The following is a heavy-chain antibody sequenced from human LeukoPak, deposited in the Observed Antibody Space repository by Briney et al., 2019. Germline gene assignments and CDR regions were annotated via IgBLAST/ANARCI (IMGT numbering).Heavy chain of an antibody. CDR3: ARMNGGNSNAFDI. CDR2: IIPIFGTA. D-gene: IGHD4-23*01. V-gene: IGHV1-69*05. J-gene: IGHJ3*02. CDR1: GGTFSSYA. Sequence: SVKVSCKASGGTFSSYAISWVRQAPGQGLEWMGGIIPIFGTADYAQKFQGRVTITTDESTNTAYMELSSLRSEDTAVYYCARMNGGNSNAFDIWGQGTMVTVSS.